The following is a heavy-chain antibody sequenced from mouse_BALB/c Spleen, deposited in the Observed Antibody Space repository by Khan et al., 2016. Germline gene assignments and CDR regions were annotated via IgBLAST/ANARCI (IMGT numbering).Heavy chain of an antibody. CDR3: ARGERLRQAFAY. D-gene: IGHD2-4*01. J-gene: IGHJ3*01. CDR1: GYSITSGYY. CDR2: ISYDGSN. V-gene: IGHV3-6*02. Sequence: EVQLQESGPGLVKPSQSLSLTCSVTGYSITSGYYWNWIRQFPGTKLEWMGYISYDGSNNYNPSLKNRISITRDTSKNQFFLKLNSVTTEDTATYYCARGERLRQAFAYWGQGTLVTVSA.